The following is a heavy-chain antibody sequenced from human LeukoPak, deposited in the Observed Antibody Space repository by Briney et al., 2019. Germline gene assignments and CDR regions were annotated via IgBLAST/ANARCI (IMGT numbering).Heavy chain of an antibody. CDR3: ATLADGESSFDY. Sequence: ASVKVSCKVSGHGLTELSMHWVRQAPGKGLEWMGGFDPERGEPIYAQKFQGRVTMTEDTSTDTAYMELSSLRSEDMAVYYCATLADGESSFDYWGQGTLVTVSS. CDR1: GHGLTELS. D-gene: IGHD3-16*02. CDR2: FDPERGEP. V-gene: IGHV1-24*01. J-gene: IGHJ4*02.